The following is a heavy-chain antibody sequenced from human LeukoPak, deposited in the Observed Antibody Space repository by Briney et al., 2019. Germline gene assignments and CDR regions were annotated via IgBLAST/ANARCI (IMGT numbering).Heavy chain of an antibody. CDR1: GFTFYNYA. D-gene: IGHD6-19*01. Sequence: GGSLRLSCAASGFTFYNYAMNWVGQAPSKGREGCSGMCGSGGSAHYADSVKGRVTISRDYSKNTVYPQLDSLRAEDPAIYYRGTPTVVSSCGRYPGWPVDYWGQGALVTASS. CDR3: GTPTVVSSCGRYPGWPVDY. J-gene: IGHJ4*02. CDR2: MCGSGGSA. V-gene: IGHV3-23*01.